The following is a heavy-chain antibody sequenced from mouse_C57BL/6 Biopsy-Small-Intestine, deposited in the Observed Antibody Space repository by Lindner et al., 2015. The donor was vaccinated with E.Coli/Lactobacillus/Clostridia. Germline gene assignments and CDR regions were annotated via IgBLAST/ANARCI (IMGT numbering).Heavy chain of an antibody. Sequence: VQLQESGPGLVKPSQTVFLTCTVTGISITTGNYRWSWIRQFPGNKLEWIGYICFSGTITYNPSLTSRTAITRDTPKNQFFLEMNSLTAEDTATYFCARDGAYDGYFDVWGTGTTVTVSS. CDR2: ICFSGTI. J-gene: IGHJ1*03. D-gene: IGHD2-12*01. CDR3: ARDGAYDGYFDV. CDR1: GISITTGNYR. V-gene: IGHV3-5*01.